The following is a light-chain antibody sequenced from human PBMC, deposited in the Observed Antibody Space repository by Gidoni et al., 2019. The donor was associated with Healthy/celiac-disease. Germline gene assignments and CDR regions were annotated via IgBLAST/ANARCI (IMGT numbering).Light chain of an antibody. J-gene: IGKJ5*01. CDR2: DAS. V-gene: IGKV3-11*01. CDR3: QQRSNWPIT. CDR1: QSVSSY. Sequence: EIVLTQSPATLSLAPGERATLSCRASQSVSSYLAWYQQQPGHAPTLLIYDASTRAPGIPARFSGSGSGTDFTLTICSLEPEDFAVYYCQQRSNWPITFXQXTRLEIK.